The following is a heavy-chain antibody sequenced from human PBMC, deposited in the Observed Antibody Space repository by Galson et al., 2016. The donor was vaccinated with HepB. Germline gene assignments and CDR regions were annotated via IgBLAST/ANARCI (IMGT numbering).Heavy chain of an antibody. D-gene: IGHD3-22*01. CDR3: TRGWDSSGYFPHDCFDI. J-gene: IGHJ3*02. CDR2: IDSAGDT. V-gene: IGHV3-13*01. Sequence: VRQVTGKGLEWVACIDSAGDTYYAVSVKGRFTISRENAKNSLSLQMNSLRAGDTALYYCTRGWDSSGYFPHDCFDIWGQGTMVAVSS.